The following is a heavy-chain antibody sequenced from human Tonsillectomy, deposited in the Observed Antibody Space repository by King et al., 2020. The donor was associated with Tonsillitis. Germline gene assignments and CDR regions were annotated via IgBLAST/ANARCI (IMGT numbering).Heavy chain of an antibody. CDR3: ARPNDRSGWPDRSDY. Sequence: VTLKESGPTLVKPTQTLTLTCTFSGFSLSTSGVGVGWIRQPPGKALEWLALIYWNDDKLYSPSLKSRLPITKDTSKNQVVLTMTNMDPVDTATYYCARPNDRSGWPDRSDYWGQGTLVTVSS. V-gene: IGHV2-5*01. D-gene: IGHD6-19*01. CDR2: IYWNDDK. CDR1: GFSLSTSGVG. J-gene: IGHJ4*02.